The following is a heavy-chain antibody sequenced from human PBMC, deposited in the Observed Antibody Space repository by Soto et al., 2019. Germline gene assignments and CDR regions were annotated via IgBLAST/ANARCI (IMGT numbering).Heavy chain of an antibody. Sequence: SETLSLSCTVSGGSISSGGYYWSWIRQHPGKGLEWIGYIYYSGSTYYNPSLKSRVTISVDTSKNQFSLKLSSVTAADTAVYYCARYFGVAAAGPFDYWGQGTLVTVSS. CDR2: IYYSGST. CDR1: GGSISSGGYY. D-gene: IGHD6-13*01. CDR3: ARYFGVAAAGPFDY. V-gene: IGHV4-31*03. J-gene: IGHJ4*02.